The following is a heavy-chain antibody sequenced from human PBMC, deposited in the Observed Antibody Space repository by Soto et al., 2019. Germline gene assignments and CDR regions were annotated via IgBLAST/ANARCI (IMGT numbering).Heavy chain of an antibody. CDR1: GGSFSGYY. J-gene: IGHJ5*02. Sequence: SETLSLTCAVYGGSFSGYYWSWIRQPPGKGLEWIGEINHSGSTNYNPSLKSRVTISVDTSKNQFSLKLSSVTAADTAVYYCARETGTRWLNWFDPWGQGTLVTVSS. CDR3: ARETGTRWLNWFDP. D-gene: IGHD5-12*01. CDR2: INHSGST. V-gene: IGHV4-34*01.